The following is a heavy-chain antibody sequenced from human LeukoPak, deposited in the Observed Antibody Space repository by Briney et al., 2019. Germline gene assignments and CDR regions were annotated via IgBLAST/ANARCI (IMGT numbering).Heavy chain of an antibody. CDR1: GGSISSSSYY. CDR3: ARGRGSSWYYFDS. V-gene: IGHV4-39*07. CDR2: IYYSGST. D-gene: IGHD6-13*01. J-gene: IGHJ4*02. Sequence: SETLSLTCTVSGGSISSSSYYWGWIRQPPGKGLEWIGSIYYSGSTYYNPSLKSRVTISVDTSKNQFSLNLSSVTAADTAVYYCARGRGSSWYYFDSWGQGTLVTVSS.